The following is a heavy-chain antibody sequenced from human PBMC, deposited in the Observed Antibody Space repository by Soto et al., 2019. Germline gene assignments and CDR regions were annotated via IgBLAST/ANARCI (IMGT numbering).Heavy chain of an antibody. J-gene: IGHJ4*02. CDR2: INNDGSST. V-gene: IGHV3-74*01. CDR1: GFTFSSYW. CDR3: ARSNGRIDY. D-gene: IGHD2-8*01. Sequence: GGSLRLSCAASGFTFSSYWMHWVRQAPGKGLLWVSHINNDGSSTSYADSVKGRFTISRDNAKKTLYLQMNSLRAEDTAVYYCARSNGRIDYWGQGTLVTVSS.